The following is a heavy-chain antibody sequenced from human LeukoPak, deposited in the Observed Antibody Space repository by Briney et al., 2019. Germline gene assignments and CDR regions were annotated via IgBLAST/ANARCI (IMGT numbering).Heavy chain of an antibody. CDR1: GFTFSAYS. J-gene: IGHJ4*02. V-gene: IGHV3-48*02. CDR2: ITSSSDSI. CDR3: ARDPGYSRPSSYGYFDH. Sequence: GGSLRLSCATSGFTFSAYSMIWVRQTPGKGLECLSYITSSSDSIHYADSVRGRFTVSRDNAKNSLYLQMNSLRDEDTAVYYCARDPGYSRPSSYGYFDHWGQGTLATVSS. D-gene: IGHD1-26*01.